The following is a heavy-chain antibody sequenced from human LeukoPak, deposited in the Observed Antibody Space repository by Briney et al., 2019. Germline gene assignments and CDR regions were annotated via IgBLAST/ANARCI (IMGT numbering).Heavy chain of an antibody. J-gene: IGHJ6*02. V-gene: IGHV3-11*01. D-gene: IGHD6-13*01. Sequence: PGGSLRLSCAASGFTFSGYYMSWIRQAPGKGLEWVSYISSSGSTIYYADSVKGRFTISRDNAKNSLYLQMNSLRAEDTAVYYCARDGGMTYSSSWYPYYYYGMDVWGQGTTVTVSS. CDR1: GFTFSGYY. CDR3: ARDGGMTYSSSWYPYYYYGMDV. CDR2: ISSSGSTI.